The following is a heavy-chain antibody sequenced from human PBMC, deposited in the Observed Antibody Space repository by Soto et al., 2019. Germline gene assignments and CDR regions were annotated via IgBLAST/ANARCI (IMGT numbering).Heavy chain of an antibody. CDR2: IHYSGRT. CDR1: NVSISGFY. Sequence: SETLSLTCSFSNVSISGFYWTCIRHPPGKILEWIGYIHYSGRTDYNPSLTSRATMSVDTSKNQFSLNLKSITAADTAVYYCVRLGVGIGNHFESWGRGT. D-gene: IGHD1-26*01. CDR3: VRLGVGIGNHFES. V-gene: IGHV4-59*12. J-gene: IGHJ4*02.